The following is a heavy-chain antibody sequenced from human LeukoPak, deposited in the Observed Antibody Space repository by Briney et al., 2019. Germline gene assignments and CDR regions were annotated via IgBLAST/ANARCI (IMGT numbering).Heavy chain of an antibody. CDR2: TDGSSRAT. V-gene: IGHV3-48*02. Sequence: QSGGTLRLSCAASGFTFSSYGMKWDRHAPGGGMVWVSYTDGSSRATFYRDSVKGRLTVSRDRSKNSLFLQINSLREEDTAVYVWARKRVLWGRGTRDPVSS. CDR1: GFTFSSYG. CDR3: ARKRVL. J-gene: IGHJ2*01.